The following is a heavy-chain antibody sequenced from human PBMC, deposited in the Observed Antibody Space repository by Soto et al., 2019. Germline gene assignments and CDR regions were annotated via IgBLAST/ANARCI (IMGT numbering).Heavy chain of an antibody. J-gene: IGHJ4*02. CDR1: GGSISTDDHY. V-gene: IGHV4-30-4*01. D-gene: IGHD6-25*01. CDR2: IYYTGST. CDR3: ASLRSGWNIDY. Sequence: QVQLQESGPGLVKPSQTLSLTCTVSGGSISTDDHYWSWILQPPGKGLAWIGYIYYTGSTHYNPSLKSRLFTSLDTSKNQFSLQLTSVTAADTAVYYCASLRSGWNIDYWGQGTLVTVSS.